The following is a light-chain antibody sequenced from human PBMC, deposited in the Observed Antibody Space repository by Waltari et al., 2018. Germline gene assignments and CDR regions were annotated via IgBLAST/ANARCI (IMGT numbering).Light chain of an antibody. J-gene: IGKJ1*01. Sequence: DIVMTQSPLSLPVTPGEPASISCRSSQSLLHSNGYNYLDWYLQKPGQSPQLLIYLGSNRASGVPDRFSGSGSGTDFTLKISRVEAEDVGVYYCMQALQTPWTFGQGTMVEI. CDR2: LGS. CDR1: QSLLHSNGYNY. CDR3: MQALQTPWT. V-gene: IGKV2-28*01.